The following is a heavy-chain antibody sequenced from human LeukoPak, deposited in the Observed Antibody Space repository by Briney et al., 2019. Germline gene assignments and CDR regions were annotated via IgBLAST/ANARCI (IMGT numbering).Heavy chain of an antibody. D-gene: IGHD3-22*01. CDR3: AREGYDSSGYYV. Sequence: ASVKVSCKASGYTFTGYYMHWVRQAPGQGLEWMGRINPNSGGTNYAQKFQGRVTMTRDTSTSTVYMELSSLRSEDTAVYYCAREGYDSSGYYVWGQGTLVTVSS. J-gene: IGHJ4*02. V-gene: IGHV1-2*06. CDR1: GYTFTGYY. CDR2: INPNSGGT.